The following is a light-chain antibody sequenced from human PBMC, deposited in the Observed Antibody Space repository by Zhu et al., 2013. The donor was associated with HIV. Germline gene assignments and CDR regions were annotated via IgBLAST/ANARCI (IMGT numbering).Light chain of an antibody. J-gene: IGKJ1*01. CDR2: DAS. CDR3: QRFGSSVTWT. CDR1: QSVNIY. V-gene: IGKV3-11*01. Sequence: EIVLTQSPATLSLSPGERATLSCRASQSVNIYLAWYQHKPGQAPRLLIYDASHRATGIPARFSGSGSGTDFTLTITGLEPEDFGMYFCQRFGSSVTWTFGQGTKLEIK.